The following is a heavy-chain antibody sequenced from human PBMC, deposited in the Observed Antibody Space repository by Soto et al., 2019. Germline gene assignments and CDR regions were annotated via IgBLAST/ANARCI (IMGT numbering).Heavy chain of an antibody. Sequence: EVQLVDSGGGLVQPGGSLRLSCAASEFTFRSYWMHWVRQSPGKGLVWVSRISGDGSSTNYADSVKGRFTISRDNAKNTVYLQIDSLRAEDTAVYYCARSLPGTYGAFDLWGQGTIVTVS. V-gene: IGHV3-74*01. J-gene: IGHJ3*01. CDR2: ISGDGSST. D-gene: IGHD1-7*01. CDR3: ARSLPGTYGAFDL. CDR1: EFTFRSYW.